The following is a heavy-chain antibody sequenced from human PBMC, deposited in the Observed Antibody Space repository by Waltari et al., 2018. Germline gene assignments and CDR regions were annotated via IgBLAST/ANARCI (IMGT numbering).Heavy chain of an antibody. CDR2: TYSGGST. V-gene: IGHV4-61*02. CDR1: GGPISSGSYY. CDR3: ARDPPQLACAFDL. D-gene: IGHD3-16*02. J-gene: IGHJ3*01. Sequence: QVQLPESGPGLVKPSETLCLTCSVSGGPISSGSYYWTWIRQPAGKGLVVIGRTYSGGSTNCRPSLRAGHTTTTDTSNSQFSLNLTSVADACSAVYYCARDPPQLACAFDLWGQGTLVTVSS.